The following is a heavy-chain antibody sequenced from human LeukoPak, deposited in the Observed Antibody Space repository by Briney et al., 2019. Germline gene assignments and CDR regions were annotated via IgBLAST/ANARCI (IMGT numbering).Heavy chain of an antibody. V-gene: IGHV5-51*01. CDR3: ARHMPYYYGSSGYYPLN. J-gene: IGHJ1*01. CDR1: GYSLTSYW. Sequence: GESLKISCKGSGYSLTSYWIGWVRQMPGKGLDWMGIIYPGDSDTRYSPSSQGQVTISADKSISTPYLQWSSLKASDTAMYYCARHMPYYYGSSGYYPLNWGQGTLVTVSS. CDR2: IYPGDSDT. D-gene: IGHD3-22*01.